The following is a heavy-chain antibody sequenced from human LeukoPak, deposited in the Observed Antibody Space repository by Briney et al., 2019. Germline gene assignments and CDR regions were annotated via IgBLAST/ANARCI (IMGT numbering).Heavy chain of an antibody. Sequence: SETLSLTCTVSGGSISSSSYYWGWIRQPPGKGLEWIGSIYYSGSTYYNPSLKSRVTISVDTSKNQFSLSLNSVTAAGMAVYYCARRTYYYDSSDHFDSWGQGSLVTVSS. CDR1: GGSISSSSYY. CDR2: IYYSGST. CDR3: ARRTYYYDSSDHFDS. D-gene: IGHD3-22*01. V-gene: IGHV4-39*01. J-gene: IGHJ4*02.